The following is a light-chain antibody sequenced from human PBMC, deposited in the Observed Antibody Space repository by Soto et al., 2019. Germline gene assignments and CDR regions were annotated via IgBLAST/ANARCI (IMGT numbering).Light chain of an antibody. J-gene: IGKJ1*01. V-gene: IGKV3-11*01. CDR2: GAS. CDR1: QSVSRD. CDR3: HQRSNGPPWT. Sequence: EIVMTQSPATLSVSPGERATLSCRASQSVSRDLAWYQQKPGQAPRLLIYGASSRATGIPPRFSGSGSTTDFTLTISSLEPEDFAVYYCHQRSNGPPWTFGQGTKVDIK.